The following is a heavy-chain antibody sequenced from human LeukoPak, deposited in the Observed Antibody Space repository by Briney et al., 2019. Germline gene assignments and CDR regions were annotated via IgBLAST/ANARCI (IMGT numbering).Heavy chain of an antibody. Sequence: SETLSLTCTVSGGSISSYYWSWIRQPPGKGLEWIGYIYYSGSTNYNPSLKSRVTISVDTSKNQFSLKLSSVTAADTAVYYCARHFVPGYSSSWYGNYYFDYWGQGTLVTVSS. CDR1: GGSISSYY. V-gene: IGHV4-59*08. CDR2: IYYSGST. J-gene: IGHJ4*02. CDR3: ARHFVPGYSSSWYGNYYFDY. D-gene: IGHD6-13*01.